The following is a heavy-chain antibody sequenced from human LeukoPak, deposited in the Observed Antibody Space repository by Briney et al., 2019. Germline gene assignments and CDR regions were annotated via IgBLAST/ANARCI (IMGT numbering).Heavy chain of an antibody. CDR1: GGSISSSNW. D-gene: IGHD2-15*01. V-gene: IGHV4-4*02. CDR3: ARGVGGYCSGGSCYSGPNWFDP. CDR2: IYYTGRA. Sequence: SETLSLTCAVSGGSISSSNWWTWVRQPPGKGLEWIGEIYYTGRAKYNSSLKSRVTISVDRSKNQFSLKLSSVTAADTAVYYCARGVGGYCSGGSCYSGPNWFDPWGQGTLVTVSS. J-gene: IGHJ5*02.